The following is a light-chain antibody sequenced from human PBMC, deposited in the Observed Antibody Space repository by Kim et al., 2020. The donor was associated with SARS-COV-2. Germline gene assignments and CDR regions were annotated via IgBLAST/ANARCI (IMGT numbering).Light chain of an antibody. CDR2: QVS. V-gene: IGLV2-8*01. CDR1: SSDIGAYEN. CDR3: CSYARTSYV. J-gene: IGLJ1*01. Sequence: PGQSVTISCTGSSSDIGAYENVSWYQQHPGKAPKLMISQVSKRSPGVPDRFSGSKSGNTASLTVSGLQAEDEADYYCCSYARTSYVFGTGTKVTVL.